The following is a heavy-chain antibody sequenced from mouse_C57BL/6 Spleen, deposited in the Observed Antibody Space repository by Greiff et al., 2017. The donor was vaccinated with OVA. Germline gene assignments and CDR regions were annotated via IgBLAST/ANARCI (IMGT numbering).Heavy chain of an antibody. CDR1: GYSITSGYY. Sequence: EVQLQESGPGLVKPSQSLSLTCSVTGYSITSGYYWNWIRQFPGNKLEWMGYISYDGSNNYNPSLKNRISITRDTSKNQFFLKLNSVTTEDTATYYGAREKTARDYAMDYWGQGTSVTVSS. J-gene: IGHJ4*01. V-gene: IGHV3-6*01. D-gene: IGHD3-2*01. CDR2: ISYDGSN. CDR3: AREKTARDYAMDY.